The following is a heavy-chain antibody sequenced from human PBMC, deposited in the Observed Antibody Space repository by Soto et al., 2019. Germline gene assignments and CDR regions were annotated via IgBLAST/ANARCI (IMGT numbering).Heavy chain of an antibody. D-gene: IGHD2-15*01. CDR2: IYHVGST. J-gene: IGHJ4*02. Sequence: SKTLSLTCAVSGASISSAFWWTWIRQPPGKGLEWIGYIYHVGSTNYNPSLKSRVTISVDRSKNQFSLKLSSVTAADTAVYYCARGQVVAAQHWGQGTLVT. CDR3: ARGQVVAAQH. CDR1: GASISSAFW. V-gene: IGHV4-30-2*01.